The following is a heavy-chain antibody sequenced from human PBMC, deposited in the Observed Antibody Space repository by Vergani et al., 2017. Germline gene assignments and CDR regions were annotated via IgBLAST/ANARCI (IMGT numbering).Heavy chain of an antibody. CDR3: ARIYYDCWSGPNWFDP. J-gene: IGHJ5*02. D-gene: IGHD3-3*01. V-gene: IGHV3-30*01. Sequence: QVQLVESGGGVVQPGRSLRLSCAASGFTFSSYAMHWVRQAPGKGLEWVAVISYDGSNKYYADSVKGRFTISRDNSKNTLYLQMNSLRAEDTAVYYCARIYYDCWSGPNWFDPWGQGTLVTVSS. CDR1: GFTFSSYA. CDR2: ISYDGSNK.